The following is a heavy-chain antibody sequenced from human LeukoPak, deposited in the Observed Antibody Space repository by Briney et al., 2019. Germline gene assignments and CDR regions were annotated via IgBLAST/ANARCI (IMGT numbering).Heavy chain of an antibody. D-gene: IGHD1-26*01. CDR2: IYYSGST. J-gene: IGHJ3*02. Sequence: SETLSLTCTVSGGSISSSSYYWGWIRQPPGKGLEWIGSIYYSGSTNYNPSLKSRVTISVDTSKNQFSLKLSSVTAADTAVYYCARGGRDRLQGNAFDIWGQGTMVTVSS. CDR3: ARGGRDRLQGNAFDI. CDR1: GGSISSSSYY. V-gene: IGHV4-39*07.